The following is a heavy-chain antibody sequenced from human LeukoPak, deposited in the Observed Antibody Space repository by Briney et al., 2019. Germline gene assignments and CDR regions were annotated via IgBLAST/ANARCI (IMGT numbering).Heavy chain of an antibody. CDR2: INPNNGGT. CDR1: GYTFTGYF. CDR3: AKESRGWYFDL. Sequence: GASVKVSCKTSGYTFTGYFIHWVRQAPGQGLEWMGWINPNNGGTNYVQRFQGRVTMTRDTSISTAYMELSRLRSDDTAVYYCAKESRGWYFDLWGRGTLVTVSS. V-gene: IGHV1-2*02. J-gene: IGHJ2*01.